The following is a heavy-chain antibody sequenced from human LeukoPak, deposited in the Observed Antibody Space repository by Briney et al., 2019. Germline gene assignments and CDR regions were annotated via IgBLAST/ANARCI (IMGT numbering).Heavy chain of an antibody. D-gene: IGHD1-26*01. J-gene: IGHJ4*02. Sequence: SETLSLTCAVYGGSFSGYYWSWIRQPPGKGLEWIGEINHSGSTNYNPSLKSRVTMSVDTSKNQFFLKLNSVTAADTAVYYCARGRPYSGSYHLDYWDQGTLVTVSA. CDR3: ARGRPYSGSYHLDY. CDR1: GGSFSGYY. CDR2: INHSGST. V-gene: IGHV4-34*01.